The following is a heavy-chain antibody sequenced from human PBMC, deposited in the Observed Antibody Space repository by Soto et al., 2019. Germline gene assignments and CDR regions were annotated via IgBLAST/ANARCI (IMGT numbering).Heavy chain of an antibody. D-gene: IGHD6-13*01. J-gene: IGHJ5*02. Sequence: QVQLVESGGGVVQPGRSLRLSCAASGFTFSSYGMHWVRQAPGKGLEWVAVISYDGSNKYYADSVKGRFTISRDNSKNTLYLQMNSLRAEDTAVYYCAKDLALYSSREDSWFDPWGQGTLVTVSS. CDR3: AKDLALYSSREDSWFDP. CDR2: ISYDGSNK. CDR1: GFTFSSYG. V-gene: IGHV3-30*18.